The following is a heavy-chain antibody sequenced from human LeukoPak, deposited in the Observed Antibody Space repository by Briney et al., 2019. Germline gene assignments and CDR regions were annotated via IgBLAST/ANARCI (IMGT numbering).Heavy chain of an antibody. J-gene: IGHJ5*02. V-gene: IGHV1-46*01. CDR1: GYTFTSYH. D-gene: IGHD3-3*01. CDR2: INPSGGST. CDR3: AREGVTIFGMVRTQTTKSPHRFDP. Sequence: ASVKVSCKASGYTFTSYHMHWVRQAPGQGLEWMGIINPSGGSTSYAQNFQGRVTMTRDMSTSTVYMELSSLRSEDTAVYYCAREGVTIFGMVRTQTTKSPHRFDPWGQGTLVTVSS.